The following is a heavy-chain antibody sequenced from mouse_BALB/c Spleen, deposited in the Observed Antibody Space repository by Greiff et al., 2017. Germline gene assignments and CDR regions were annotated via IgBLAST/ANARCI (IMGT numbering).Heavy chain of an antibody. V-gene: IGHV7-3*02. CDR2: IRNKANGYTT. Sequence: EVKLVESGGGLVQPGGSLRLSCATSGFTFTDYYMSWVRQPPGKALEWLGFIRNKANGYTTEYSASVKGRFTISRDNSQSILYLQMNTLRAEDSATYDCARDNWDYFDYWGQGTTLTVSS. CDR1: GFTFTDYY. D-gene: IGHD4-1*01. J-gene: IGHJ2*01. CDR3: ARDNWDYFDY.